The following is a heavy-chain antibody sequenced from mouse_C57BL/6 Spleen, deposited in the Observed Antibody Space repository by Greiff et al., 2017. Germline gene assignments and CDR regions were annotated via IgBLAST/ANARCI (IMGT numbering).Heavy chain of an antibody. CDR1: GYAFSSSW. J-gene: IGHJ4*01. CDR2: IYPGDGDT. Sequence: VKLQESGPELVKPGASVKISCKASGYAFSSSWMNWVKQRPGKGLEWIGRIYPGDGDTNYNGKFKGKATLTADKSSSTAYMQLSSLTSEDSAVYFCARSYGNYVGGYAMDYWGQGTSVTVSS. D-gene: IGHD2-1*01. V-gene: IGHV1-82*01. CDR3: ARSYGNYVGGYAMDY.